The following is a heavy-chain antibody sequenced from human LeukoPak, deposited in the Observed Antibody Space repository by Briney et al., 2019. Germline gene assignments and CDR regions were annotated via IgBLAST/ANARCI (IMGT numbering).Heavy chain of an antibody. Sequence: GASVKVSCKASGYTFTGYYMHWVRQAPGQGLEWMGWINPNSGGTNYAQKFQGRVTMTRGTSISTAYMELSRLRSDDTAVYYCARSVDTVVVPAQISYYMDVWGRGTTVTVSS. CDR2: INPNSGGT. D-gene: IGHD2-2*01. CDR3: ARSVDTVVVPAQISYYMDV. V-gene: IGHV1-2*02. CDR1: GYTFTGYY. J-gene: IGHJ6*03.